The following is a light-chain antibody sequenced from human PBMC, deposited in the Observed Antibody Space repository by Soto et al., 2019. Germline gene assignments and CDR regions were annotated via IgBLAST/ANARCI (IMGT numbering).Light chain of an antibody. CDR3: SLYTCENTYV. CDR1: SPDFVSYNR. V-gene: IGLV2-18*01. Sequence: QSALTQPPSVSASPGQSVTITCTGTSPDFVSYNRGSWYQRPPGTAPTLMSFEASNRPSGVPDRFSGSKSGNTASLTISGLQAADEADYYCSLYTCENTYVFGTGTKVTVL. CDR2: EAS. J-gene: IGLJ1*01.